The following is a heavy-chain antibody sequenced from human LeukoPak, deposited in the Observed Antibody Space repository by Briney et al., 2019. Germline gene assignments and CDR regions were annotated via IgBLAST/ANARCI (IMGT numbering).Heavy chain of an antibody. CDR2: ISSSSSYI. Sequence: GGSLRLSCAASGFTFSSYSMNWVRQAPGKGLEWVSSISSSSSYIYYADSVKGRFTISRDNAKNSLYLQMNCLRAENTAVYYCARDSSSYRFDYWGQGTLVTVSS. J-gene: IGHJ4*02. CDR1: GFTFSSYS. D-gene: IGHD6-6*01. V-gene: IGHV3-21*01. CDR3: ARDSSSYRFDY.